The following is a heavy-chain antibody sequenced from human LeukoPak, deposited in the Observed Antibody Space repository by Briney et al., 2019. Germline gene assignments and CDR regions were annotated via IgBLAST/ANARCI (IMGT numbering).Heavy chain of an antibody. J-gene: IGHJ4*02. CDR1: GFSFSDFW. CDR3: AKASVGYCSSTSCYFDY. Sequence: GGSLRLSCTASGFSFSDFWMHWVRRAPGKGLVWVSRIRGDGYDTNYADSVKGRFTISRDNAKNSLYLQMNSLRAEDTALHYCAKASVGYCSSTSCYFDYWGQGTLVTVSS. CDR2: IRGDGYDT. D-gene: IGHD2-2*03. V-gene: IGHV3-74*01.